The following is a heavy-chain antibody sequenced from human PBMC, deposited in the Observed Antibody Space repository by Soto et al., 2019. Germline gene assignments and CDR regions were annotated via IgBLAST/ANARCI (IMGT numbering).Heavy chain of an antibody. CDR1: GFTVSSNY. D-gene: IGHD3-9*01. J-gene: IGHJ6*02. CDR2: IYSGGST. V-gene: IGHV3-53*01. Sequence: LRLSCAASGFTVSSNYMGWVRQAPGKGLEWVSVIYSGGSTYYADSVKGRFTISRDNSKNTLYLQMNSLRAEDTAVYYCARESGYDILTGYSDVWGQGTTATVSS. CDR3: ARESGYDILTGYSDV.